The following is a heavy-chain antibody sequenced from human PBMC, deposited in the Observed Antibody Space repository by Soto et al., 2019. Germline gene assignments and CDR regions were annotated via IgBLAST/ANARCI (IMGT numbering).Heavy chain of an antibody. CDR1: GFTFSSYG. CDR2: ISYDGSTN. Sequence: QVQLVESGGGVVQPGRSLRLSCAASGFTFSSYGMHWVRQAPGKGLEWVAVISYDGSTNYYADSVKGRFTISRDNSKNTLYLQMNSLRAEDTAVYYCAKDSHDYVERVAFDIWGQGTMVTVSS. D-gene: IGHD4-17*01. J-gene: IGHJ3*02. V-gene: IGHV3-30*18. CDR3: AKDSHDYVERVAFDI.